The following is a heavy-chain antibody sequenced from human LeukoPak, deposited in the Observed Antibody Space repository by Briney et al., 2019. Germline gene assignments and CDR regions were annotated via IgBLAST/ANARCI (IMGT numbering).Heavy chain of an antibody. CDR2: ISYDGSNK. CDR1: GLTFSNYG. V-gene: IGHV3-30*18. CDR3: EKDGGFGSGSYPLDY. Sequence: PGESLRLSCSASGLTFSNYGMHSVRQAPGKGLGRVAVISYDGSNKYYADSVKGRFTISRDNSKNTLYLQMNSLRAEDTAVYSCEKDGGFGSGSYPLDYWGHGDLVTVSS. J-gene: IGHJ4*01. D-gene: IGHD3-10*01.